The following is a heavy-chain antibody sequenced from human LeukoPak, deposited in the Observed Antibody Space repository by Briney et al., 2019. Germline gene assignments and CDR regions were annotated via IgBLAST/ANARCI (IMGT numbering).Heavy chain of an antibody. J-gene: IGHJ4*02. CDR1: GLTFSNYA. CDR3: AKYDELWFRELLGVDY. Sequence: GGSLRLYCAASGLTFSNYAMSWVRQAPGKGLEWVSAISGSGGSTYYADSVKGRFTISRDNSKNTLYLQMNSLRAEGTAVYYCAKYDELWFRELLGVDYWGQGTLVTVSS. V-gene: IGHV3-23*01. D-gene: IGHD3-10*01. CDR2: ISGSGGST.